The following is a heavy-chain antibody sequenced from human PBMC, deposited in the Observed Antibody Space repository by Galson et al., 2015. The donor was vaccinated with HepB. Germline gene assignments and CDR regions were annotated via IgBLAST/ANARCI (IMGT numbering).Heavy chain of an antibody. D-gene: IGHD6-19*01. CDR1: GGTFSSYA. CDR3: ARDSAVAVAGPYYFDY. CDR2: IIPIFGTA. J-gene: IGHJ4*02. Sequence: SVKVSCKASGGTFSSYAISWVRQAPGQGLEWMGGIIPIFGTANYAQKFQGRVTITADESTSTAYMELSSLRSEDTAVYYCARDSAVAVAGPYYFDYWGQGTLVTVSS. V-gene: IGHV1-69*13.